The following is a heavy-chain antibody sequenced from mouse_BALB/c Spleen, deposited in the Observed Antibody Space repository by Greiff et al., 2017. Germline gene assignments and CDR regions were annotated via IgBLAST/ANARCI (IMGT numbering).Heavy chain of an antibody. CDR2: INSNGGST. D-gene: IGHD1-1*01. CDR1: GFTFSSYG. J-gene: IGHJ2*01. CDR3: ARVFYYYGSSYYFDY. Sequence: EVQVVESGGGLVQPGGSLKLSCAASGFTFSSYGMSWVRQTPDKRLELVATINSNGGSTYYPDSVKGRFTISRDNAKNTLYLQMSSLKSEDTAMYYCARVFYYYGSSYYFDYWGQGTTLTVSS. V-gene: IGHV5-6-3*01.